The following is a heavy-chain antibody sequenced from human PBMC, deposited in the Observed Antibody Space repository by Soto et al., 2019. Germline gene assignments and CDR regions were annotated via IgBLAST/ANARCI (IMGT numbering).Heavy chain of an antibody. CDR1: GFIFSAYT. CDR2: ITSNSDHI. D-gene: IGHD3-10*01. Sequence: GGSLRLSCAASGFIFSAYTISWVRHAPGKGREWLSSITSNSDHIDYAASVRGRFTVSRDNARKSLYLQMHSLGAEDTGGYYCATPYYYNRWGPGTLVTVSS. J-gene: IGHJ5*02. CDR3: ATPYYYNR. V-gene: IGHV3-21*01.